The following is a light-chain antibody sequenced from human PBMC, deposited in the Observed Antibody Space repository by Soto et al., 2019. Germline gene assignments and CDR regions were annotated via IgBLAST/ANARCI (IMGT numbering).Light chain of an antibody. V-gene: IGKV1-33*01. CDR1: QDIHSF. Sequence: DIQMTQSPSSLSASVGARVTIACQATQDIHSFLAWYQQKPGQAPKFLIFDASNLERGVPSRFSGRGSGTDFTFTISSLQPEDIATYFCQQYYSRPLTFGGGTKVE. CDR2: DAS. J-gene: IGKJ4*01. CDR3: QQYYSRPLT.